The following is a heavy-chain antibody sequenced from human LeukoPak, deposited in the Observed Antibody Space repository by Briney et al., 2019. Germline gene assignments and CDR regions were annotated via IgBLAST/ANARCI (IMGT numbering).Heavy chain of an antibody. CDR3: ARSEYYGDGSSTNWFDP. D-gene: IGHD4-17*01. CDR1: GFTFSVFE. J-gene: IGHJ5*02. V-gene: IGHV3-48*03. Sequence: GGSLRLSCAASGFTFSVFEMNWVRQAPGKGLEWVSYISSSGTIIYYAESVRGRFTISRDNTKNSLHLQMNSLGAEDTAVYYCARSEYYGDGSSTNWFDPWGQGTLVTVSS. CDR2: ISSSGTII.